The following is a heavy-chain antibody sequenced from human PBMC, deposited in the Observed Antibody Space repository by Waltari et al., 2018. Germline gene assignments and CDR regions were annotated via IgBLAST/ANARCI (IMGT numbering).Heavy chain of an antibody. CDR3: ARHGSLGSGLKN. V-gene: IGHV4-39*01. CDR2: FYYSGNT. CDR1: GGSIRSSSYS. D-gene: IGHD6-19*01. J-gene: IGHJ4*02. Sequence: QLRLQESGPGLVKPSETLSLTCPVSGGSIRSSSYSWGWIRQPPGKGLAWIGSFYYSGNTYHNPSLKSRVTISVDTSKNQFSLQLSSVAAADTAVYYCARHGSLGSGLKNWGQGTLVTVSS.